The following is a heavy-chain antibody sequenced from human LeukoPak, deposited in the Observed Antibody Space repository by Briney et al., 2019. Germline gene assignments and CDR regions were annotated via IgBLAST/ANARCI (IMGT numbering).Heavy chain of an antibody. Sequence: SVKVSCKASGYTFTTSYMHWVRQAPGQGLEWMGGIIPIFGTANYAQKFQGRVTITTDESTSTAYMELSSLRSEDTAVYYCARGPTEGTTVTGYDYWGQGTLVTVSS. J-gene: IGHJ4*02. V-gene: IGHV1-69*05. D-gene: IGHD4-17*01. CDR2: IIPIFGTA. CDR3: ARGPTEGTTVTGYDY. CDR1: GYTFTTSY.